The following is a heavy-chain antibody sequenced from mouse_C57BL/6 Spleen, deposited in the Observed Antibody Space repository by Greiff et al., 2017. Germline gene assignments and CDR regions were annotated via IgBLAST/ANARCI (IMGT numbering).Heavy chain of an antibody. D-gene: IGHD4-1*02. J-gene: IGHJ2*01. V-gene: IGHV6-3*01. CDR2: IRLKSDNYAT. CDR1: GFTFSNYW. Sequence: EVQLVESGGGLVQPGGSMKLSCVASGFTFSNYWMNWVRQSPEKGLEWVAQIRLKSDNYATHYAESVKGRFTISRDDSKSSVYLQMNNLRAEDTGIYYCTGSNWDFDYWGQGTTLTVSS. CDR3: TGSNWDFDY.